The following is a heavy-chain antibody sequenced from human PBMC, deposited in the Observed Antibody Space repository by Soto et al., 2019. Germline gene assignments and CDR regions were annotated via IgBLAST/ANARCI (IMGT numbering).Heavy chain of an antibody. CDR3: ARDGKVDIDRGGYYYYDMDV. Sequence: TSETLSLTCTVSGGSVGTGINYWTWIRQPPGEGLEWIGNIFTSGSANYDPSLKTRVTISVDTSKNQFSLKLTSVTAADTAVYYCARDGKVDIDRGGYYYYDMDVWGQGTTVTVSS. J-gene: IGHJ6*02. CDR1: GGSVGTGINY. CDR2: IFTSGSA. D-gene: IGHD5-12*01. V-gene: IGHV4-61*01.